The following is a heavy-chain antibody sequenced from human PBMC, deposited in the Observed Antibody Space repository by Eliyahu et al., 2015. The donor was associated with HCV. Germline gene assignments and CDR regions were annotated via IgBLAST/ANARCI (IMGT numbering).Heavy chain of an antibody. V-gene: IGHV1-46*03. D-gene: IGHD6-13*01. CDR3: AIGRIAAAGDY. CDR1: GYTFTSYY. Sequence: SGYTFTSYYMHWVRQAPGQGLEWMGIINPSGGSTSYAQKFQGRVTMTRDTSTSTVYMELSSLRSEDTAVYYCAIGRIAAAGDYWGQGTLVTVSS. J-gene: IGHJ4*02. CDR2: INPSGGST.